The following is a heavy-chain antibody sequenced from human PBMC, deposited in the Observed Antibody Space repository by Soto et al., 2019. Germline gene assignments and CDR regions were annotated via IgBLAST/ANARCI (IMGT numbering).Heavy chain of an antibody. CDR3: ARDSKNRQDGMDV. Sequence: TGGSLRLSCEGSGFTFSSYSINWVRQAPGKGLEWVSSISVIGDYTFYADSVKGRFTISRDNAKNSLFLQMDSLRAEDTAVYFCARDSKNRQDGMDVWGQGTTVTV. D-gene: IGHD6-13*01. J-gene: IGHJ6*02. V-gene: IGHV3-21*01. CDR1: GFTFSSYS. CDR2: ISVIGDYT.